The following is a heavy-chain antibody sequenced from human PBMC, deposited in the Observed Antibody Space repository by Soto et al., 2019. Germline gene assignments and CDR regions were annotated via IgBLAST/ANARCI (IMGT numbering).Heavy chain of an antibody. D-gene: IGHD5-18*01. CDR3: ARDLGGVDTAYGGPFDAFDI. Sequence: SVKVSCKASGGTFSSYAISWVRQAPGQGLEWMGGIIPIFGTANYAQKFQGRVTITADESTSTAYMELSSLRSEDTTVYYCARDLGGVDTAYGGPFDAFDIWGQGTMVTVSS. CDR1: GGTFSSYA. CDR2: IIPIFGTA. V-gene: IGHV1-69*13. J-gene: IGHJ3*02.